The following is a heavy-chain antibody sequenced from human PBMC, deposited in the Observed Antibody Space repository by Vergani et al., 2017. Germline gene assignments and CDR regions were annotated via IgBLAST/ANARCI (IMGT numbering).Heavy chain of an antibody. V-gene: IGHV3-21*01. J-gene: IGHJ4*02. CDR1: GFTFSSYS. CDR3: AQYGSGSYYRGAIY. D-gene: IGHD3-10*01. CDR2: ISSSSSYI. Sequence: EVQLVESGGGLVKPGGSLRLSCAASGFTFSSYSINWVRQAPGKGLEWVSSISSSSSYIYYAYSVKGRFTISRDNAKNSLYLQMNSLRAEDTAVYYCAQYGSGSYYRGAIYWGQGTLVTVSS.